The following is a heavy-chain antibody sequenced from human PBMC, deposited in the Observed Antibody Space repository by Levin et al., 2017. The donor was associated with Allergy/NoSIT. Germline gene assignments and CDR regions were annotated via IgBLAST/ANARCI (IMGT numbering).Heavy chain of an antibody. CDR2: ISSSSSTI. V-gene: IGHV3-48*02. CDR3: ARGRAVAGTWGWFDP. CDR1: GFTFSSYS. D-gene: IGHD6-19*01. J-gene: IGHJ5*02. Sequence: LSLTCAASGFTFSSYSMNWVRQAPGKGLEWVSYISSSSSTIYYADSVKGRFTISRDNAKNSLYLQMNSLRDEDTAVYYCARGRAVAGTWGWFDPWGQGTLVTVSS.